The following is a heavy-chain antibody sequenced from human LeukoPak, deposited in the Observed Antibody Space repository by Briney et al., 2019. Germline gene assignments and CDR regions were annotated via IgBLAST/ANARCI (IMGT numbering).Heavy chain of an antibody. D-gene: IGHD3-10*01. CDR3: ARAFAGAPFDL. J-gene: IGHJ2*01. CDR2: LGGRE. V-gene: IGHV3-30*04. CDR1: GGSISSGG. Sequence: LSLTCTISGGSISSGGFYWSWIRQAPGKGLEWAAVLGGREYYADSVKGRFTISRDTSKNTLYLQMDGLRVEDTALYYCARAFAGAPFDLWGRGTLVTVSS.